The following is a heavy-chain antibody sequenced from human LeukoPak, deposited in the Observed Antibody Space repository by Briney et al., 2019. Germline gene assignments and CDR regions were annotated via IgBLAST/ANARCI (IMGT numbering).Heavy chain of an antibody. CDR1: GFTFSTYD. Sequence: GGSLRLSCAASGFTFSTYDMTWVRQTPGKGLEWVSSMSGSGGSTYYADSVKGRFTTSRDNSKNTLYLQMNGLRAEDTAVYYCAKDLAAVPGNKYFAYWGQGTLVTVSS. J-gene: IGHJ4*02. CDR2: MSGSGGST. V-gene: IGHV3-23*01. CDR3: AKDLAAVPGNKYFAY. D-gene: IGHD6-19*01.